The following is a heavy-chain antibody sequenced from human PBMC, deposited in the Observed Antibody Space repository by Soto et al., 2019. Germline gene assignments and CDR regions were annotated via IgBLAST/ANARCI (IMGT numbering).Heavy chain of an antibody. V-gene: IGHV3-64D*06. D-gene: IGHD2-2*01. CDR3: ALYCSTTSCYLGGLDV. Sequence: GSLRLSCSASGFTFSSYAMHWVRQAPGKGLEYVSAISSNGGSTYYADSVKGRFTISRDNSKNTLYLQMSSLRAEDTAVYYCALYCSTTSCYLGGLDVWGQGTTVTV. CDR1: GFTFSSYA. CDR2: ISSNGGST. J-gene: IGHJ6*02.